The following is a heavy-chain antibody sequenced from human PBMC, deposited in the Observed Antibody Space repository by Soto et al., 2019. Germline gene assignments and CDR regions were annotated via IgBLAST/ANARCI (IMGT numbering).Heavy chain of an antibody. Sequence: GGSLRLSCAASGFTFSSYAMHWVRQAPGKGLEWVAVISYDGSNKYYADSVKGRFTISRDNSKNTLYLQMNSLRAEDTAVYYFARSNQCLAVFDYWAQGTLVTVSS. J-gene: IGHJ4*02. CDR1: GFTFSSYA. CDR2: ISYDGSNK. D-gene: IGHD6-19*01. CDR3: ARSNQCLAVFDY. V-gene: IGHV3-30-3*01.